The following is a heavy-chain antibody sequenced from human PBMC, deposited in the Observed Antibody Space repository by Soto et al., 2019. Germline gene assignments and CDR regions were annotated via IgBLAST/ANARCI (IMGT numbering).Heavy chain of an antibody. CDR3: AKDHGTYASVGGDY. D-gene: IGHD1-26*01. CDR1: GGSISSYY. CDR2: IYYSGTT. Sequence: SETLSLTCTVSGGSISSYYWSWIRQPPGKGLEWIGYIYYSGTTSYNPSLKSRFTISRDNSKSTLLLQLNSLRAEDTAIYYCAKDHGTYASVGGDYWGQGTLVTVSS. J-gene: IGHJ4*02. V-gene: IGHV4-59*12.